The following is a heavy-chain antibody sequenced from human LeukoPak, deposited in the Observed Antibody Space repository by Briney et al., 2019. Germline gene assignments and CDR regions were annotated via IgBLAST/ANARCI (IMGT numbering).Heavy chain of an antibody. V-gene: IGHV3-21*01. D-gene: IGHD2-15*01. CDR2: IRSYGSYI. J-gene: IGHJ6*03. Sequence: GGSLRLSCTASGFTFDTYNFNWVRQAPGKGLEWVATIRSYGSYIHYADSVKGRFTISRDDAKKSMFLVMNSLRVEDTAVYFCARYSEVYYYVDVWGTGTTVTVSS. CDR3: ARYSEVYYYVDV. CDR1: GFTFDTYN.